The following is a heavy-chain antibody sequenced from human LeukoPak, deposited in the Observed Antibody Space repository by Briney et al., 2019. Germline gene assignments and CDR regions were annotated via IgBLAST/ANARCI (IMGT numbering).Heavy chain of an antibody. V-gene: IGHV3-48*03. CDR2: ISFRGSTI. Sequence: GGSPRLSCADSGFTFSSYEMIWVRRAPGKGLVGGSYISFRGSTIYYADAVKRRHTISRDNANNTMYLQMTSLRAEDTAVYYCARGRMMITFGRVIAQDPPGLTWGQGTLVTVSS. CDR3: ARGRMMITFGRVIAQDPPGLT. D-gene: IGHD3-16*02. J-gene: IGHJ5*02. CDR1: GFTFSSYE.